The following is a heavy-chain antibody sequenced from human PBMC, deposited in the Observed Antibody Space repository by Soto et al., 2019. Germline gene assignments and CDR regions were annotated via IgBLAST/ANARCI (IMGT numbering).Heavy chain of an antibody. V-gene: IGHV1-69*01. CDR1: GGTFSSYA. Sequence: QVQLVQSGAEVKKPGSSVKVSCKASGGTFSSYAISWVRQAPGQGLEWMGGIIPIFGTANYAQKFQGRVTITADQSKSKAYMELSNLRSEDTAVYYCARDRDCSSTSCSRRIAVAGGDDAFDIWGQGTMVTVSS. D-gene: IGHD2-2*01. J-gene: IGHJ3*02. CDR3: ARDRDCSSTSCSRRIAVAGGDDAFDI. CDR2: IIPIFGTA.